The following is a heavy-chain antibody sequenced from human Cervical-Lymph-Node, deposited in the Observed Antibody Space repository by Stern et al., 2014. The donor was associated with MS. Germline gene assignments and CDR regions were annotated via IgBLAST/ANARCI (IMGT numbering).Heavy chain of an antibody. Sequence: QVQLVQSGAEVKKPGSSVKVSCKASGGAFSSYAISWVRQAPGQGFEWMGRIIPLLGITNSALKFQGRVTITADKSTSTAYMELSSLRSEDTAVYYCARDLKGGYSSSWSRGYYSDYGMDVWGQGTTVTVSS. CDR1: GGAFSSYA. J-gene: IGHJ6*02. D-gene: IGHD6-13*01. V-gene: IGHV1-69*09. CDR3: ARDLKGGYSSSWSRGYYSDYGMDV. CDR2: IIPLLGIT.